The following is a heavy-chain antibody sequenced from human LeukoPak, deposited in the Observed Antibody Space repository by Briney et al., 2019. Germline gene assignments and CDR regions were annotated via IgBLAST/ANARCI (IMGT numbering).Heavy chain of an antibody. V-gene: IGHV1-8*01. CDR2: VNPNSGHT. D-gene: IGHD2-15*01. Sequence: ASVKVSCKASGWPFSTHDINWVRQAAGQGLEWTGWVNPNSGHTGYAQKFQGRVAMTRDTSISTAYMELSSLRSEDTAVYYCATTRRLPLLGFDSWGQGTLVTVSS. CDR1: GWPFSTHD. CDR3: ATTRRLPLLGFDS. J-gene: IGHJ5*01.